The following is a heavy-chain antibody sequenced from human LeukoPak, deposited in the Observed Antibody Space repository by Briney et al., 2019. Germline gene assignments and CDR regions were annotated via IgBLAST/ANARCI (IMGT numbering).Heavy chain of an antibody. D-gene: IGHD6-13*01. V-gene: IGHV1-2*02. Sequence: GASVNVSCKASGYTFTGYYMHWVRQAPGQGLEWMGWINPNSGGTNYAQKFQGRVTMTRDTSISTAYMELSRLRSDDTAVYYCYRGPAAAGTGVIDYWGQGTLVTVSS. CDR2: INPNSGGT. CDR3: YRGPAAAGTGVIDY. J-gene: IGHJ4*02. CDR1: GYTFTGYY.